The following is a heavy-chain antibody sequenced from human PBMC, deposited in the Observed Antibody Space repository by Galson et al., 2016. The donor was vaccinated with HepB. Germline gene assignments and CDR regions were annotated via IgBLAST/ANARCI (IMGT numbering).Heavy chain of an antibody. CDR3: ARIGLYYSEGRDHEAFDL. V-gene: IGHV4-59*01. D-gene: IGHD3-22*01. Sequence: TLSLTCAVSGDSISTYYWNWLRQSPGKGLEWIGFIYDSGSTNYNPSLKSRLTISVDTSKNQFSLHLRSVTTADTAVYYCARIGLYYSEGRDHEAFDLWGQGTLVIVSS. CDR2: IYDSGST. CDR1: GDSISTYY. J-gene: IGHJ3*01.